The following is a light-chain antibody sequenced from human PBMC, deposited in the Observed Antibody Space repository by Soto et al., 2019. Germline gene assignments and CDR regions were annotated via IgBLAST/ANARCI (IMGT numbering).Light chain of an antibody. CDR1: QDISNY. J-gene: IGKJ2*01. Sequence: DIPMTQSPSSLSASVGDRVTITCQASQDISNYLNWYQQKPGKAPKLLIDDASNLQTGVPSRFSGSGSGTTFSFTISSLQSEDLATYYCQQYDDLPYTFGQGTKLEIK. CDR2: DAS. CDR3: QQYDDLPYT. V-gene: IGKV1-33*01.